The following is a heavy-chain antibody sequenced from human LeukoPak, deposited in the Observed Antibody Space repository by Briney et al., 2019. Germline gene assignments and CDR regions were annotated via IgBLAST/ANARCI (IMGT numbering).Heavy chain of an antibody. CDR1: GGTFSSYA. Sequence: SVKVSCKASGGTFSSYAISWVRQAPGQGLEWMGGIIPIFGTANYAQKFQGRVTITADESTSTAYMELSSLRSEDTAVYYCASTDTYSGYDYGGTIDYWGQGTLVTVSS. J-gene: IGHJ4*02. V-gene: IGHV1-69*13. D-gene: IGHD5-12*01. CDR2: IIPIFGTA. CDR3: ASTDTYSGYDYGGTIDY.